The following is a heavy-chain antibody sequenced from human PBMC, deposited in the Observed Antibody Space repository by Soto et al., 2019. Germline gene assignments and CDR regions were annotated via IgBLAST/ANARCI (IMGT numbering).Heavy chain of an antibody. CDR2: IIPIFGTA. CDR3: ARLLHGYSPVFDY. Sequence: QVQLVQSGAEVKKPGSSVKVSCKASGGTFSSYAISWVRQAPGQGLEWMGGIIPIFGTANYAQKFQGRVTIPADESTITAYMELRSLRSEDTAVYYCARLLHGYSPVFDYWGQGTLVTVSS. D-gene: IGHD5-18*01. V-gene: IGHV1-69*12. CDR1: GGTFSSYA. J-gene: IGHJ4*02.